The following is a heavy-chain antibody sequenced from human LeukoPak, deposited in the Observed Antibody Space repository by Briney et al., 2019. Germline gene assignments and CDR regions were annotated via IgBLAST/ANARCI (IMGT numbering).Heavy chain of an antibody. CDR1: GYMFDRYG. Sequence: ASLKVSCKASGYMFDRYGIIWVRQAPGQGLEWMGIINPSGGSTSYAQKFQGRVTTTRDTSTSTVYMELSSLRSEDTAVYYCARDRAIFGVVNSNWFDPWGQGTLVTVSS. J-gene: IGHJ5*02. CDR2: INPSGGST. D-gene: IGHD3-3*01. V-gene: IGHV1-46*02. CDR3: ARDRAIFGVVNSNWFDP.